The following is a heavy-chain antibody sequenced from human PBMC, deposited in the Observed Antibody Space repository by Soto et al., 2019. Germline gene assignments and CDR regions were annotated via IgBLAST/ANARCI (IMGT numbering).Heavy chain of an antibody. Sequence: SGPTLVNPTQTLTLTCTFSGFSLSTSGVGVGWIRQPPGKALEWLALIYWNDDKRYSPSLKSRLTITKDTSKNQVVLTMTNMDPVDTASYYCAQTSRVARAFDSWGQGTLVTISS. V-gene: IGHV2-5*01. CDR1: GFSLSTSGVG. J-gene: IGHJ4*02. CDR3: AQTSRVARAFDS. CDR2: IYWNDDK.